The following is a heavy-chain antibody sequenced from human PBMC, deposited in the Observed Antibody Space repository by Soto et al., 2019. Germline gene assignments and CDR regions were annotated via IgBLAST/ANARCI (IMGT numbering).Heavy chain of an antibody. CDR1: GFTFSSYA. D-gene: IGHD3-22*01. V-gene: IGHV3-23*01. J-gene: IGHJ4*02. CDR3: AKPHYYDSSGYYS. CDR2: ISGSGGST. Sequence: EVQLLESGGGLVQPGGSLRLSCAASGFTFSSYAMSWVRQAPGQGLEWVSAISGSGGSTYYADSVKGRFTMSRDNSKNTLYLQMNSLRAEDTAVYYCAKPHYYDSSGYYSWGQGTLVTVSS.